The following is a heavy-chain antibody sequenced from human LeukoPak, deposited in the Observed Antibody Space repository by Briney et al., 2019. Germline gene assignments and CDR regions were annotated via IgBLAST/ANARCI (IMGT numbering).Heavy chain of an antibody. Sequence: ASVKVSCKASGGTFSSYAISWVRQAPGQGLEWMGRIIPIFGTANYAQKFQGRVTITTDESTSTANMELSSLRSEDTAVYYCARDSNYYDSSVGYAFDIWGQGTMVTVSS. CDR3: ARDSNYYDSSVGYAFDI. V-gene: IGHV1-69*05. CDR2: IIPIFGTA. CDR1: GGTFSSYA. D-gene: IGHD3-22*01. J-gene: IGHJ3*02.